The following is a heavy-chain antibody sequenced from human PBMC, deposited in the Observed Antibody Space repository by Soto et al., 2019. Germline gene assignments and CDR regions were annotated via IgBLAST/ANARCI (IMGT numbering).Heavy chain of an antibody. CDR2: IDPSDSYT. Sequence: PGESLKISCKGSGYSFTSYWITWVRQMPGKGLEWMGRIDPSDSYTNYSPSFQGHVTISVDKSISTAYLQWSSLKASDTAMYYCARDSAVVIPVFDPWGQGTLVTVSS. CDR1: GYSFTSYW. CDR3: ARDSAVVIPVFDP. J-gene: IGHJ5*02. D-gene: IGHD2-2*01. V-gene: IGHV5-10-1*01.